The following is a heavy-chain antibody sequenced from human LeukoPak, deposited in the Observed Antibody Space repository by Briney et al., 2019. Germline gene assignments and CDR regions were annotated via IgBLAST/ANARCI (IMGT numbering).Heavy chain of an antibody. CDR2: ISGDGGST. J-gene: IGHJ6*02. D-gene: IGHD6-13*01. CDR1: GFTFDDYA. Sequence: GGSLRLSCAASGFTFDDYAMHWVRQAPGKSLEWVSLISGDGGSTYYADSVKGRFTISRDNSKNSLYLQMNSLRTEDTALYYCAKDIQQLGYYYYYYGMDVWGQGTTVTVSS. V-gene: IGHV3-43*02. CDR3: AKDIQQLGYYYYYYGMDV.